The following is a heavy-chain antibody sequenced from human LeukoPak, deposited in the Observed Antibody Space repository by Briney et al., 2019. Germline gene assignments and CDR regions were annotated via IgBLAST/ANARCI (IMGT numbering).Heavy chain of an antibody. D-gene: IGHD3-10*01. CDR1: GFTVSSNY. Sequence: PGGSLRLSCAASGFTVSSNYMSWVRQAPGKGLEWVSVIYSGGSTYYADSEKGRFTISRDNYKNTLYLKMNSLRAEDTAVYYCARASAGTFDYWGQGTLVTVSS. V-gene: IGHV3-53*01. CDR2: IYSGGST. CDR3: ARASAGTFDY. J-gene: IGHJ4*02.